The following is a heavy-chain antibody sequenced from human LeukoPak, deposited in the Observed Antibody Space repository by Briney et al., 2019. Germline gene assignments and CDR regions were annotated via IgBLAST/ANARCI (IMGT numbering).Heavy chain of an antibody. CDR1: GGSISSSSYY. CDR2: IYYSGST. J-gene: IGHJ5*02. Sequence: SETLSLTCTVSGGSISSSSYYWGWIRQPPGKGLEWIGSIYYSGSTYYNPSLKSRVTISVDTSKNQFSLKLSSVTAADTAVYYCATSYCSGGSCPPWFDPWGQGTLVTVSS. V-gene: IGHV4-39*07. D-gene: IGHD2-15*01. CDR3: ATSYCSGGSCPPWFDP.